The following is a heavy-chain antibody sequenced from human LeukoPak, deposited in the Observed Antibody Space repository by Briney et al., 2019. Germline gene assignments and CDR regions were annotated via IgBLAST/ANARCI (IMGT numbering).Heavy chain of an antibody. J-gene: IGHJ3*02. V-gene: IGHV4-59*01. D-gene: IGHD4-17*01. CDR1: GGSISSYY. CDR2: IYYSGST. CDR3: ARIGLRNDAFDI. Sequence: SETLSLTCTVSGGSISSYYWSWVRQPPGKGLGWIGYIYYSGSTNYNPSLKSRVTISVDTSKNQFSLKLSSVTAADTAVYYCARIGLRNDAFDIWGQGTMVTVSS.